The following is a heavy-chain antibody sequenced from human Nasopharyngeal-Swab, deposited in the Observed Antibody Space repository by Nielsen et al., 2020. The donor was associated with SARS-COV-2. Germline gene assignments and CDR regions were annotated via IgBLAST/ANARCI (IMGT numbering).Heavy chain of an antibody. CDR3: ARWGTVGGKYYYYYKDV. CDR1: GGSISSGSYY. J-gene: IGHJ6*03. V-gene: IGHV4-61*02. CDR2: IYTSGST. D-gene: IGHD4-23*01. Sequence: SETLSLTCTVSGGSISSGSYYWSWIRQPAGKGLEWIGRIYTSGSTNYNPSLKSRVTISVDTSKNQFSLKLSSVTAADTAVYYCARWGTVGGKYYYYYKDVWGKGTTVTVSS.